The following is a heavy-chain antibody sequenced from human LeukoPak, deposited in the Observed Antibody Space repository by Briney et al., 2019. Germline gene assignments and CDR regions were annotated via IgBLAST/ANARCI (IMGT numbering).Heavy chain of an antibody. J-gene: IGHJ4*02. CDR1: GYTFTSYD. CDR2: MSPNSGNT. V-gene: IGHV1-8*01. Sequence: ASVKVSCKASGYTFTSYDVNWVRQATGQGLEWMGWMSPNSGNTGYAQKFQGRVTMTRNTAISTAYMELSSLRFEDTAVYYCARGYSYSGNPSGYWGQGTLVTVSS. D-gene: IGHD5-18*01. CDR3: ARGYSYSGNPSGY.